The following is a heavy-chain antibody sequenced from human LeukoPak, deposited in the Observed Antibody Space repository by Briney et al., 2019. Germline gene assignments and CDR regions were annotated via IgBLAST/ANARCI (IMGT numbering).Heavy chain of an antibody. J-gene: IGHJ5*02. CDR3: ARGYSYGYPHGGFDP. CDR1: GGTFSSYA. V-gene: IGHV1-69*13. Sequence: ASVKVSCKASGGTFSSYAISWVRQAPGQGLEWMGGIIPIFGTANYAQKFQGRVTITADESTSTAYMELSSLRSEDTAEYYCARGYSYGYPHGGFDPWGQGTLVTVSS. CDR2: IIPIFGTA. D-gene: IGHD5-18*01.